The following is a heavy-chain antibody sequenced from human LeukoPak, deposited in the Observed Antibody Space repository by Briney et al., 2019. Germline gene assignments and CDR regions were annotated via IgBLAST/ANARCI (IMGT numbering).Heavy chain of an antibody. CDR1: GYTFTGYH. V-gene: IGHV1-2*06. CDR3: ARDASGWGYYFDY. CDR2: INPNSGDT. J-gene: IGHJ4*02. D-gene: IGHD7-27*01. Sequence: ASVKVSCKASGYTFTGYHMHWVRQAPGQGLEWMGRINPNSGDTNYAQKFQGRVTMTRDTSISTAYMELSRLRSEDTAVYYCARDASGWGYYFDYWGQGTLVTVSS.